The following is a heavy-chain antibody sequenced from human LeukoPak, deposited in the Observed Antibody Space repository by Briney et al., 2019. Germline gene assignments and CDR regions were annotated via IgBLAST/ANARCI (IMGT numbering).Heavy chain of an antibody. V-gene: IGHV3-33*01. CDR2: IWYDGSNK. J-gene: IGHJ4*02. D-gene: IGHD3-22*01. Sequence: PGRSLRLSCAASGFTFSSYGMHWVRQAPGKGLEWVAVIWYDGSNKYYADSVKGRFTISRDNSKNTLYLQMNSLRAEDTAVYYCARDSYDSSGYYVGYFDHWGQGTLVTVSS. CDR1: GFTFSSYG. CDR3: ARDSYDSSGYYVGYFDH.